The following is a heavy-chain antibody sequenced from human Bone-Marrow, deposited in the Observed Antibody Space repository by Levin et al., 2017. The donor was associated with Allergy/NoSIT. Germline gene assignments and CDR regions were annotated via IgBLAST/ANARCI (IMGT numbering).Heavy chain of an antibody. CDR2: INPSGGST. V-gene: IGHV1-46*01. J-gene: IGHJ4*02. Sequence: KISCKASGYTFTSYYMHWVRQAPGQGLEWMGIINPSGGSTSYAQKFQGRVTMTRDTSTSTVYMELSSLRSEDTAVYYCARDVYGWGGPPEFDYWGQGTLVTVSS. CDR3: ARDVYGWGGPPEFDY. CDR1: GYTFTSYY. D-gene: IGHD6-19*01.